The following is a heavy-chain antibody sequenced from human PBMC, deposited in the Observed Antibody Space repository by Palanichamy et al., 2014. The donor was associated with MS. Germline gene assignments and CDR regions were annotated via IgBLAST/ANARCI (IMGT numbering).Heavy chain of an antibody. V-gene: IGHV1-3*04. CDR2: IDTGSAKT. D-gene: IGHD3-10*01. Sequence: QVQLVQSGAEAQNPGASVKVSCKASGYRFVNHAMHWVRQAPGQRLEWMGWIDTGSAKTTYPRKFQGRVTITRDTSANTAYMELSSLRSEDAAVYYCARGFDGSFDYWGQGTLVTVSS. CDR3: ARGFDGSFDY. J-gene: IGHJ4*02. CDR1: GYRFVNHA.